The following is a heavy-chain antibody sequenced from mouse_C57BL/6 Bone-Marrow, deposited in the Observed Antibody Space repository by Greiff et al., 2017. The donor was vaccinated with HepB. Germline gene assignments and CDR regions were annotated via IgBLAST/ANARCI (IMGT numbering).Heavy chain of an antibody. D-gene: IGHD2-10*02. Sequence: QVQLQQPGAELVKPGASVKMSCKASGYTFTSYWITWVKQRPGQGLEWIGDIYPGSGSTNYNEKFKSKATLTVDTSSSTAYMKLSSLTSEDSAVYDCAPSIFSHFDVWGTGTTVTVSS. J-gene: IGHJ1*03. CDR2: IYPGSGST. CDR3: APSIFSHFDV. V-gene: IGHV1-55*01. CDR1: GYTFTSYW.